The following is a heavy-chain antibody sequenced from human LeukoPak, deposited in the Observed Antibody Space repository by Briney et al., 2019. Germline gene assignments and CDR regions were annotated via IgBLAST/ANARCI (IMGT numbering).Heavy chain of an antibody. V-gene: IGHV4-4*07. CDR3: VSTAYNDFWSGRPGYFDY. D-gene: IGHD3-3*01. Sequence: SETLSLTCTVSGGSISSYYWSWIRQPAGKGLEWIGRIYTSGSTNYNPSLKSRVTMSVDTSKNQFSLKLSSVTAADAAVYYCVSTAYNDFWSGRPGYFDYWGQGALVTVSS. CDR2: IYTSGST. CDR1: GGSISSYY. J-gene: IGHJ4*02.